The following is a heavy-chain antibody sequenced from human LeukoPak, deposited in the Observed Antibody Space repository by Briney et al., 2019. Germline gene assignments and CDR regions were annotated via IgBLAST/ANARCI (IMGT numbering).Heavy chain of an antibody. D-gene: IGHD3-10*01. J-gene: IGHJ4*02. CDR2: IYTSGTT. CDR1: SGSIFSSNW. V-gene: IGHV4-4*02. CDR3: ARDAKYYYGSRTYFFFEY. Sequence: PSETLSLTCAVSSGSIFSSNWWSWVRQPPGKGLEWIGHIYTSGTTNYNPSLKSRVTMSIDTSKNQFSLKLSSVTAADTAIYYCARDAKYYYGSRTYFFFEYWGQGTLLTVSS.